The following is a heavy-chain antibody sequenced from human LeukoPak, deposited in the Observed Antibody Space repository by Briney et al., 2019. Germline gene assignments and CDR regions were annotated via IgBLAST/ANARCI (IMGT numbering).Heavy chain of an antibody. CDR3: ATVRGSSLSVSYSDY. Sequence: GGSLRLSCAASGFTFRNYWMNWVRQAPGKGLEWVAKINQDGSEKYYVDSVQGRFTISRDNAKNSLYLQMHSLRAEDTAVYYCATVRGSSLSVSYSDYWGQGTLVTVSS. D-gene: IGHD1-26*01. CDR2: INQDGSEK. CDR1: GFTFRNYW. J-gene: IGHJ4*02. V-gene: IGHV3-7*02.